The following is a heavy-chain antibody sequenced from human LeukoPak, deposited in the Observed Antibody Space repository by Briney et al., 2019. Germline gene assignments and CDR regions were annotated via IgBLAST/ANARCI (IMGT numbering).Heavy chain of an antibody. CDR2: IYHSGST. CDR3: ARVLKSSGWYYFDY. Sequence: KSLETLSLTCTVSGYSISSGYYWGWIRQPPGEGLEWVGSIYHSGSTYYNPSLKSRVTISVDTSKNQFSLKLSSVTAADTAVYYCARVLKSSGWYYFDYWGQGTLVTVSS. CDR1: GYSISSGYY. V-gene: IGHV4-38-2*02. J-gene: IGHJ4*02. D-gene: IGHD6-19*01.